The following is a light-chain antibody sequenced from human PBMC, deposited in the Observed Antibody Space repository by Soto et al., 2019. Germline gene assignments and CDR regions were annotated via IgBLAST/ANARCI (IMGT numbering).Light chain of an antibody. CDR1: HSVGST. J-gene: IGKJ1*01. CDR2: DTS. Sequence: ETVMTQSPATLSVSPGERATLSCRASHSVGSTLAWYQQKPGQAPRLLMYDTSTRATGIPARFSGSGSGTEFTLTISRLQSDDFAVYYCQHYNNWPWTVGQGTKVEIK. CDR3: QHYNNWPWT. V-gene: IGKV3-15*01.